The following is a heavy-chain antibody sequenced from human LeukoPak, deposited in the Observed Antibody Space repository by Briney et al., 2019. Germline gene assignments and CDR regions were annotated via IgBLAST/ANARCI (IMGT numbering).Heavy chain of an antibody. J-gene: IGHJ4*02. CDR1: GFTFSSYA. CDR3: AKHSDYDILTGYYSAYYFDY. Sequence: GGSLRLSCAASGFTFSSYAMSWVRQAPGKGLEWVSAISGSGGSTYYADSVKGRFTISRDNSKNTLYLQMNSLRAEDTAVYYCAKHSDYDILTGYYSAYYFDYWGQGTLVTVSS. D-gene: IGHD3-9*01. CDR2: ISGSGGST. V-gene: IGHV3-23*01.